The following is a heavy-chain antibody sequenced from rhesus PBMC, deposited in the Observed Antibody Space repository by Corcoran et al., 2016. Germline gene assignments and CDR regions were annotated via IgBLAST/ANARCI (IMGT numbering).Heavy chain of an antibody. J-gene: IGHJ4*01. Sequence: QLQLQESGPGLVKPSETLSLTCAVSGGSVSSRNWWSCIRQPPGKGLEWIGSISGSGGSTSYNPSLTSLVTISTDTSKNQFSLKVSSVTAADTAVYYCARGRISGTTTYFDYWGQGVLVTVSS. CDR1: GGSVSSRNW. V-gene: IGHV4-57*01. CDR2: ISGSGGST. D-gene: IGHD1-26*01. CDR3: ARGRISGTTTYFDY.